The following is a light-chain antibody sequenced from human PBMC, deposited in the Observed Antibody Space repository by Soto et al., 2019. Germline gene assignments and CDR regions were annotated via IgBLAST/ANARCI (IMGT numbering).Light chain of an antibody. CDR3: LQYNDWPWT. CDR2: RAS. V-gene: IGKV3-15*01. CDR1: QSISGN. Sequence: EIVMTQSPATLSVSLGEGVTLSCWASQSISGNLAWYQQKPGQAPRLLIYRASTRATGVPVKFSGSVSGTEFTLTISSLHSEDFGVYFCLQYNDWPWTFGQGTKVEIK. J-gene: IGKJ1*01.